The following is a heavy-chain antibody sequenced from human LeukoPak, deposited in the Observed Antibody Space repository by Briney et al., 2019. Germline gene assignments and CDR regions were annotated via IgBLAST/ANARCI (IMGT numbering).Heavy chain of an antibody. Sequence: SETLSLTCTVSGGSISSYYWSWIRQPAGKGLEWIGRFYISGSTNYNPSLKSRVTMSEDTSKNQFSLRLNSVTAADTAVYYCARRYCSGGSCYSCFDYWGQGTLVTVSS. J-gene: IGHJ4*02. CDR1: GGSISSYY. CDR2: FYISGST. D-gene: IGHD2-15*01. CDR3: ARRYCSGGSCYSCFDY. V-gene: IGHV4-4*07.